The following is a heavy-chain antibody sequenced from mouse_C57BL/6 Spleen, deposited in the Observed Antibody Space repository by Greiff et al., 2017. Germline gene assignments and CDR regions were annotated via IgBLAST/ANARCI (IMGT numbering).Heavy chain of an antibody. Sequence: QVQLKESGPELVKPGASVKISCKASGYAFSSSWMNWVKQRPGKGLEWIGRIYPGDGDTNYTGKFKGKATLTADKSSSTAYMQLSSLTSEASAVYFCARDGNNYYAMDYWGQGTSVTVSS. J-gene: IGHJ4*01. D-gene: IGHD2-1*01. V-gene: IGHV1-82*01. CDR2: IYPGDGDT. CDR3: ARDGNNYYAMDY. CDR1: GYAFSSSW.